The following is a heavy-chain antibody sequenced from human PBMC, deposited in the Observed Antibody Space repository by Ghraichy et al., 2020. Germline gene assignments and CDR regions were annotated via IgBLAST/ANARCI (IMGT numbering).Heavy chain of an antibody. V-gene: IGHV3-23*01. Sequence: GESLNISCAASGFTFSSNAMSWVRQAPGKGLEWVSAISGSGGSTYYADYVKGRFTISRDNSKNTLYLQMNSLRAEDTAVYYCAKYADSGTSLRWFDPWGQGTLVTVSS. D-gene: IGHD3-10*01. CDR3: AKYADSGTSLRWFDP. CDR2: ISGSGGST. CDR1: GFTFSSNA. J-gene: IGHJ5*02.